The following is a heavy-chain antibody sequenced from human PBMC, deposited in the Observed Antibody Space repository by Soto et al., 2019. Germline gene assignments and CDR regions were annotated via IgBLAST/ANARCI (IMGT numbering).Heavy chain of an antibody. D-gene: IGHD2-15*01. Sequence: QVQLQESGPGLVKPSETLSLTCTVSGGSISSYYWSWLRQPPGKGLECIGYIYYSGSTNYNPSLTGRVALSVDTSKHLFSLKLSSVTAADTAVYYCERRWGSAADYWGQGTLVTVSS. J-gene: IGHJ4*02. CDR2: IYYSGST. CDR3: ERRWGSAADY. CDR1: GGSISSYY. V-gene: IGHV4-59*08.